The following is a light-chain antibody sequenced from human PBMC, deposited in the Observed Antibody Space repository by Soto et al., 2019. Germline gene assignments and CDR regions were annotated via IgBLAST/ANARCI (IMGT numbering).Light chain of an antibody. CDR1: QSVSSN. Sequence: EIVMTQSPATLSVSPGQSPSLSYRASQSVSSNLAWHKQKPGQAPRILMYDASTRATGISARFRGSGSGTEFTLTISSLKSEDFEVYYCQQYHNWPITFGQGTRLEIK. CDR2: DAS. J-gene: IGKJ5*01. CDR3: QQYHNWPIT. V-gene: IGKV3-15*01.